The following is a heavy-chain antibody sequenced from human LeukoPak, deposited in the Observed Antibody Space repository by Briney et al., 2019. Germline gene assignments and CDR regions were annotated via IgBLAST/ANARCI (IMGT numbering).Heavy chain of an antibody. V-gene: IGHV3-23*01. Sequence: PGGSLRLSCAASGFTFDDYGMSWVRQAPGKGLEWVSGISGSGGSTYYADSVEGRFTISRDNSKNTLYLQMNSLRAEDTAVYYCARDPYSGTYGNTYYYYMDVWGKGTTVTISS. CDR3: ARDPYSGTYGNTYYYYMDV. D-gene: IGHD1-26*01. CDR1: GFTFDDYG. J-gene: IGHJ6*03. CDR2: ISGSGGST.